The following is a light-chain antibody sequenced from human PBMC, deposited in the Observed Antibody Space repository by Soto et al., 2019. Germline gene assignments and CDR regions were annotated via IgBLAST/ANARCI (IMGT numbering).Light chain of an antibody. J-gene: IGLJ3*02. Sequence: QSVLTQPPSASGSPGQSVTISCTGTSSDVGHYNYVSWFQQHPGKAPKLIIYEVSKRPSGVPDRFSGSKSGNTASLTVSGLQAEDEADYYCSSYTGSNSVFGGGTKLTVL. CDR2: EVS. CDR3: SSYTGSNSV. V-gene: IGLV2-8*01. CDR1: SSDVGHYNY.